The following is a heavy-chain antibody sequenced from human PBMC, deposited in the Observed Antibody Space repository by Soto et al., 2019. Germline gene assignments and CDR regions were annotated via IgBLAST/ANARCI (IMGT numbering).Heavy chain of an antibody. J-gene: IGHJ1*01. CDR3: AKDGPLEQQLVPVGYFQH. CDR2: ISYDGSNK. V-gene: IGHV3-30*18. Sequence: GGSLRLSCAASGFTFSSYGMHWVRQAPGKGLEWVAVISYDGSNKYYADSVKGRFTISRDNSKNTLYLQMNSLRAEDTAVYYCAKDGPLEQQLVPVGYFQHWGQGTLVTVSS. CDR1: GFTFSSYG. D-gene: IGHD6-13*01.